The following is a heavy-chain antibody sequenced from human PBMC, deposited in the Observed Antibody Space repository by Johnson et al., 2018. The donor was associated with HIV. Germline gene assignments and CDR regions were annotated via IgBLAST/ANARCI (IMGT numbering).Heavy chain of an antibody. CDR3: ARVLSGYTYGYRHDVFDI. Sequence: AAGGVTISDSYMSWIRQAPGKGLEWVSYIRSSNSGSTTYYADSVKGRFTVSRDNAKNSLFLQMNSLRAEDTAVYYCARVLSGYTYGYRHDVFDIWGQGTMVTVSS. D-gene: IGHD5-18*01. CDR2: IRSSNSGSTT. V-gene: IGHV3-11*04. J-gene: IGHJ3*02. CDR1: GVTISDSY.